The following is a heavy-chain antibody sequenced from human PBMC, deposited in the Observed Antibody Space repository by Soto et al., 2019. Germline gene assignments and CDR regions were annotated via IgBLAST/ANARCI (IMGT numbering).Heavy chain of an antibody. CDR3: AKDAFYLLLQATSAAACKPYFDN. V-gene: IGHV3-30*18. CDR2: ISYDGSNK. Sequence: PGGSLRLSCAASGFTFSSYGMHWVRQAPGKGLEWVAVISYDGSNKYYADSVKGRFTISRDNSKNTLYLQMNSLRAEDTAVYYCAKDAFYLLLQATSAAACKPYFDNWSQRTLVSVSS. J-gene: IGHJ4*02. D-gene: IGHD6-13*01. CDR1: GFTFSSYG.